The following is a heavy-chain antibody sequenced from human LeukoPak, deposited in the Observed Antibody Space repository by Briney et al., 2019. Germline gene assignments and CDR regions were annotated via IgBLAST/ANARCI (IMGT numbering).Heavy chain of an antibody. Sequence: PGGSLRLSCAASGFTFSNYVMNWVRQAPGKGLEWVSAISGSGDYSNSADSVKGHFTISRDNSENTLYLQMNSLRAEDTGVYYCAKDFSAGGNYGYGRFDPWGQGTLVTVSS. D-gene: IGHD4-17*01. CDR3: AKDFSAGGNYGYGRFDP. J-gene: IGHJ5*02. V-gene: IGHV3-23*01. CDR2: ISGSGDYS. CDR1: GFTFSNYV.